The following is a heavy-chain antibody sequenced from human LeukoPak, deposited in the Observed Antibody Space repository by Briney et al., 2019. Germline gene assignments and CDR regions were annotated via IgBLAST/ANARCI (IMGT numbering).Heavy chain of an antibody. CDR2: ISFDENNK. Sequence: GGSLRLSCEASGFTFSTYGMHWVRQAPGKGLEWVAIISFDENNKYYADSVKGRFTISRDNSKNTLYLQMNSLRLEDTAVYYCAKHPGGFTGIVNYYYMDVWGEGTTVTVPS. CDR3: AKHPGGFTGIVNYYYMDV. CDR1: GFTFSTYG. D-gene: IGHD3-16*02. J-gene: IGHJ6*03. V-gene: IGHV3-30*18.